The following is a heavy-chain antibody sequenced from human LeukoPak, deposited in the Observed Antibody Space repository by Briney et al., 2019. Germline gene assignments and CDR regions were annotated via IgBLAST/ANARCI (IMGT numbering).Heavy chain of an antibody. Sequence: PSETLSLTCAVYGGSFSSYYWSWIRQLPGKGLEWIGEINHSGSTNYNPSLKSRVTISVDTSKNQFSLKLSSVTAADTAVYYCARARPLYCSSTSCYRVDYWGQGTLVTVSS. J-gene: IGHJ4*02. D-gene: IGHD2-2*01. CDR2: INHSGST. CDR3: ARARPLYCSSTSCYRVDY. V-gene: IGHV4-34*01. CDR1: GGSFSSYY.